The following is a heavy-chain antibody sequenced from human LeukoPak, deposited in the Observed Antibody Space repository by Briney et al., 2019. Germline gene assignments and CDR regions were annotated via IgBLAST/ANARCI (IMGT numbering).Heavy chain of an antibody. J-gene: IGHJ2*01. CDR3: ARTVEMATILPYFDL. CDR1: GYSISSGYY. Sequence: PSETLSLTCTVSGYSISSGYYWGWIRQPPGKGLEWIGSIHYSGSTYYNPSLKSRVTISVDTSKNQFSLKLSSVTAADTAVYYCARTVEMATILPYFDLWGRGTLVTVSS. V-gene: IGHV4-38-2*02. D-gene: IGHD5-24*01. CDR2: IHYSGST.